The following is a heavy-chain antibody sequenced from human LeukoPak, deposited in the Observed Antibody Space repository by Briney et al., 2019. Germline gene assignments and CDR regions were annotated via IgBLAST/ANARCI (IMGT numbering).Heavy chain of an antibody. CDR3: AKDAGVDIVVAPAYGMDV. J-gene: IGHJ6*02. CDR1: GFTFTTYA. D-gene: IGHD2-2*01. Sequence: PGGSLRLSCAASGFTFTTYAMSWVRQAPGRGLEWVSGISGSGGSTYYADSVKGRFTISRDYSKNTLYLQMNSLRAEDTAVYYCAKDAGVDIVVAPAYGMDVWGQGTTVTVSS. CDR2: ISGSGGST. V-gene: IGHV3-23*01.